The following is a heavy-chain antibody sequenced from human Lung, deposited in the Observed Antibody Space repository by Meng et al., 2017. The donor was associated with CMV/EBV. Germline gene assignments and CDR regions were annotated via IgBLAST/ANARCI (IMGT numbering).Heavy chain of an antibody. J-gene: IGHJ4*02. CDR2: IYPGDFDA. CDR1: GYRFTNYW. V-gene: IGHV5-51*01. Sequence: GEXXKISCKGSGYRFTNYWIGWVRQMPGKGLEWMGIIYPGDFDARYSPSFQGQVTISADKSITTAYLQWNSLRASDTGTYYCARAYNGYGYFDYWGQGTLVT. CDR3: ARAYNGYGYFDY. D-gene: IGHD5-12*01.